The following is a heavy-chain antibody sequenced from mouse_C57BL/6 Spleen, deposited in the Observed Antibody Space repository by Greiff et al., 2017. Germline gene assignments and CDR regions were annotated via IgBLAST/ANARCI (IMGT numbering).Heavy chain of an antibody. CDR3: TREGLLLRGGMDY. CDR1: GFTFSSYA. Sequence: EVLLVESGEGLVKPGGSLKLSCAASGFTFSSYAMSWVRQPPEKRLEWVAYISSGGDYIYYADTVKGRFTISRDNAKNNMYLQMSSLKSEDTARYYCTREGLLLRGGMDYWGQGTSVTVSS. CDR2: ISSGGDYI. D-gene: IGHD1-1*01. V-gene: IGHV5-9-1*02. J-gene: IGHJ4*01.